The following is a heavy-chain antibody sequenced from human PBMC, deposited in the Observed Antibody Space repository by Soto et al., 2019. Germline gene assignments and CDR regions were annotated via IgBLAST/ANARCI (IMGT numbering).Heavy chain of an antibody. V-gene: IGHV1-18*01. D-gene: IGHD6-13*01. CDR2: ISAYRGDT. CDR1: GYTFSSYG. CDR3: VRDQSYSADNCFDP. J-gene: IGHJ5*02. Sequence: QVHLVQSGAEVKTPGASVKVSCKASGYTFSSYGINWVRQAPGQGLEWMGWISAYRGDTNYAQKCQGRVTMTTDTSTSTAYMELRSLRSDDTAVYYCVRDQSYSADNCFDPWGQGTLVTVSS.